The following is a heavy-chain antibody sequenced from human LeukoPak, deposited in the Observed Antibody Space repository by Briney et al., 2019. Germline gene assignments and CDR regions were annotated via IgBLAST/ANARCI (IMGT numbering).Heavy chain of an antibody. CDR2: ITGSGANA. D-gene: IGHD6-19*01. V-gene: IGHV3-23*01. Sequence: GETLRLSCAASGFTFSSHGMNWVRQAPGKGLEWVSGITGSGANAYYADSVKGRFTISRDNSRNTLYLQMNSLRAEDTAVYHCAKARSVAVAGKLFDYWGQGTLVTVSS. CDR3: AKARSVAVAGKLFDY. CDR1: GFTFSSHG. J-gene: IGHJ4*02.